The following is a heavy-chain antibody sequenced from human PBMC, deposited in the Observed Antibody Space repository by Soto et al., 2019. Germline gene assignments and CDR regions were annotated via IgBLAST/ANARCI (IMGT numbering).Heavy chain of an antibody. CDR2: IVVGSGNT. CDR1: GFTFTRPA. CDR3: AKDRPTTSSSKMDV. V-gene: IGHV1-58*01. J-gene: IGHJ6*04. Sequence: GASVKVSCKASGFTFTRPAVQWVRQPRGQRLEWIGWIVVGSGNTNYAQKFQERVTITRDMSTSTAYMELSSLRSEDTAVYYCAKDRPTTSSSKMDVWGKGTTVTVYS. D-gene: IGHD6-6*01.